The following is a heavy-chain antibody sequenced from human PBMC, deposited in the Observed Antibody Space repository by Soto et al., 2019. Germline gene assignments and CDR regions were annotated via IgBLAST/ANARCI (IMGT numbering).Heavy chain of an antibody. V-gene: IGHV3-30*18. CDR2: ISYDGSNK. Sequence: QVQLVESGGGVVQPGRSLRLSCAASGFTFSSYGMHWVRQAPVKGLEWVAVISYDGSNKYYADSLKGRFTISRDNSKNTLYLPMHSLRAEDTAVYYCAKDATVTCFDYCGQGTLVTVS. J-gene: IGHJ4*02. CDR1: GFTFSSYG. CDR3: AKDATVTCFDY. D-gene: IGHD4-17*01.